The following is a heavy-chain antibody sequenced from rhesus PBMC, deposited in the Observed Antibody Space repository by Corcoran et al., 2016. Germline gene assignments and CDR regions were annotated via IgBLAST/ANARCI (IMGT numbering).Heavy chain of an antibody. CDR2: SPPARCNK. CDR3: TRDAGSGNYRFDV. V-gene: IGHV1-180*01. Sequence: QVQLVQSGAEIKQPGASVKLSCKASGYTVTIYYMHWVRQAPGPGLEWIVPSPPARCNKGYPKYSQGRVTIPSAPSTSTGSMELSSMRSRDTAVYYCTRDAGSGNYRFDVWGPGVLVTVSS. CDR1: GYTVTIYY. D-gene: IGHD4-35*01. J-gene: IGHJ5-1*01.